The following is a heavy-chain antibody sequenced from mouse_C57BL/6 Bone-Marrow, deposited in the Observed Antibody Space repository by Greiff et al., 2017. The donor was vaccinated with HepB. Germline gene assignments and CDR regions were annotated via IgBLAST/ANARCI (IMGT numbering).Heavy chain of an antibody. Sequence: QVQLQQSGAELVRPGTSVKLSCKASGYTFTSYWMHWVKQRPGQGLEWIGVIDPSDSYTNYNQKFKGKATLTVDTSSSTAYMQLSSLTSEDSAVYYCARRRDGYYVDYWGQGTTLTVSS. J-gene: IGHJ2*01. V-gene: IGHV1-59*01. CDR3: ARRRDGYYVDY. CDR1: GYTFTSYW. D-gene: IGHD2-3*01. CDR2: IDPSDSYT.